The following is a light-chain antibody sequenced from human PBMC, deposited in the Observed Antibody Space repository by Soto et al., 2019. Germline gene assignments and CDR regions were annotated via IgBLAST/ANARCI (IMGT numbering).Light chain of an antibody. CDR2: RND. CDR3: AAWDDSLSGVV. CDR1: SSNIGRNF. V-gene: IGLV1-47*01. Sequence: QSVLTQPPSASGTPGQRVTISCSGSSSNIGRNFAYWYRRLPGTAPKLLIYRNDQRPSGVPDRISGSKSGDSASLAISGLRSEDEADYYCAAWDDSLSGVVFGGGTKVTVL. J-gene: IGLJ2*01.